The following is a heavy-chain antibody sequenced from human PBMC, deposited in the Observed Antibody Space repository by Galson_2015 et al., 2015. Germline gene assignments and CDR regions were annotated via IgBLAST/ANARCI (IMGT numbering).Heavy chain of an antibody. D-gene: IGHD2-2*01. J-gene: IGHJ4*02. V-gene: IGHV5-51*01. CDR3: ARHLVVVPAAIQLDY. Sequence: QSGAEVKKPGESLKISCKGSGYSFTSYWIGWVRQMPGKGLEWMGIIYPGDSDTRNSPSFQGQVTISADKSISTAYLQWSSLKASDTAMYYCARHLVVVPAAIQLDYWGQGTLVTVSS. CDR2: IYPGDSDT. CDR1: GYSFTSYW.